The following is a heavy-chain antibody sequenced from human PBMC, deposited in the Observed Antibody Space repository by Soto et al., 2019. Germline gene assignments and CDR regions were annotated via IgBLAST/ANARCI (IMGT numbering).Heavy chain of an antibody. Sequence: QVQLVQSGAEVKKPGASVKVSCKASGYTFTSYGISWVRQAPGQGLEWMGWISAYNGNTNYAQKLQGRVTMTTATPTSTAYMELRSLRSDDTAVYYCARGLRFLEWLDLNWSDPWGQGTLVTVSS. V-gene: IGHV1-18*01. J-gene: IGHJ5*02. D-gene: IGHD3-3*01. CDR2: ISAYNGNT. CDR3: ARGLRFLEWLDLNWSDP. CDR1: GYTFTSYG.